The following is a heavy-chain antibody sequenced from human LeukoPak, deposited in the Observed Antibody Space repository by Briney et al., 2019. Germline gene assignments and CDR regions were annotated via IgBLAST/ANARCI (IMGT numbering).Heavy chain of an antibody. V-gene: IGHV1-18*04. J-gene: IGHJ4*02. CDR1: GYTITSYG. Sequence: ASVEVSCKASGYTITSYGISWVRQAPGQGLEWMGWISAYNGNTNYAQKLQGRVTMTSDTSTSTAYMELRSLRSDDTAVYYCARDRAMVRGVIITFPPDYWGQGTLVTVSS. CDR2: ISAYNGNT. CDR3: ARDRAMVRGVIITFPPDY. D-gene: IGHD3-10*01.